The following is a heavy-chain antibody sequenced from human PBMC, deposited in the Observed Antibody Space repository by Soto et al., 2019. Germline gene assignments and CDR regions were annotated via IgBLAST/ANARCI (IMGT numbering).Heavy chain of an antibody. CDR1: GFTFSMFA. J-gene: IGHJ4*02. Sequence: PGGPLRLSCAASGFTFSMFAMNWVRQAPGKGLEWVASISYSGGSTNYADSVRGRFTISRDNSKNTLSLQMTSLRAEDTAVYYCAKVMGSTSSTANFDYWGRGTLVTVSS. V-gene: IGHV3-23*01. D-gene: IGHD3-10*01. CDR2: ISYSGGST. CDR3: AKVMGSTSSTANFDY.